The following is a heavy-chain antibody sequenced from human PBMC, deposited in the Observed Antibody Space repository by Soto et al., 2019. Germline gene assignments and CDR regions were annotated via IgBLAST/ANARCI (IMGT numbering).Heavy chain of an antibody. CDR2: FISTFHKV. Sequence: VQLVQSGTEVKKPGSSVRVSCKAPAGTLSTYAIAWVRQAPGQGLEWMGEFISTFHKVNYAQNFKGRVTLTADDSTSTAYMQLSSLTSKDTAVYFCARAWVRSSALTFSLDSWGQGTLVTVSS. D-gene: IGHD6-6*01. J-gene: IGHJ4*02. CDR3: ARAWVRSSALTFSLDS. CDR1: AGTLSTYA. V-gene: IGHV1-69*01.